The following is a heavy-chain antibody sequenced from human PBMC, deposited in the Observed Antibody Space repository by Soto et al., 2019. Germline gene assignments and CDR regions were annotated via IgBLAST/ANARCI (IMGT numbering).Heavy chain of an antibody. D-gene: IGHD2-21*02. V-gene: IGHV4-31*03. J-gene: IGHJ4*02. CDR3: ARAPQHLVAVTAPPGLFDY. CDR1: GGSISSGGYY. CDR2: IFYSGTT. Sequence: PSETLSLTCSVSGGSISSGGYYWSWIRHHPWKGLEWIGNIFYSGTTYYNPSLKSRVFISMDKSKNQFFLKMTSVTAADTAVYYCARAPQHLVAVTAPPGLFDYWGQGXLVTVSS.